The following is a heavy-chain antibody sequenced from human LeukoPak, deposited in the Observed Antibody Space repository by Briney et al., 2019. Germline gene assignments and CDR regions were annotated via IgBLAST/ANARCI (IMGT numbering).Heavy chain of an antibody. Sequence: GGSLRLSRAASGFTFSSYAMSWVRQAPGKGLEWVSAISGSDGSTYYADSVKGRFTISRDNSKNTLYLQMNSLRAEDTAVYYCAKDLFAIAVAGTRGYWGQGTLVTVSS. CDR1: GFTFSSYA. CDR3: AKDLFAIAVAGTRGY. CDR2: ISGSDGST. D-gene: IGHD6-19*01. V-gene: IGHV3-23*01. J-gene: IGHJ4*02.